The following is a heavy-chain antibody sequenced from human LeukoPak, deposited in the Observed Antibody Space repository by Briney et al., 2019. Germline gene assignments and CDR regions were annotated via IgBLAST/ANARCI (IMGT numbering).Heavy chain of an antibody. J-gene: IGHJ4*02. V-gene: IGHV1-69*04. Sequence: SVKVSCKASGYTFTSYAISWVRQAPGQGLEWMGRIIPILGIANYAQKFQGRVTITADKSTSTAYMELSSLRSEDTAVYYCARVGGIWFGETPGDYWGQGTLVTVSS. CDR3: ARVGGIWFGETPGDY. D-gene: IGHD3-10*01. CDR1: GYTFTSYA. CDR2: IIPILGIA.